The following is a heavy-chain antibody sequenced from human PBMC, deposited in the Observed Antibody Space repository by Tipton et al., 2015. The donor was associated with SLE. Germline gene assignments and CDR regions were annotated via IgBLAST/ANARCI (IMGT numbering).Heavy chain of an antibody. D-gene: IGHD7-27*01. Sequence: SLRLSCAASGFTFSSYAMHWVRQAPGKGLEWVAVISYDGSNKYYADSVKGRFTISRDNSKNTLSLQMSSLRAEDTAVYYCAREGNWAGEVDYWGQGTLVTVSS. CDR3: AREGNWAGEVDY. CDR2: ISYDGSNK. V-gene: IGHV3-30*04. CDR1: GFTFSSYA. J-gene: IGHJ4*02.